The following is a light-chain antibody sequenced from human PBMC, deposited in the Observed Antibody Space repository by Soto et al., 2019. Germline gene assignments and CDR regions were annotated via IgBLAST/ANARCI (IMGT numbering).Light chain of an antibody. J-gene: IGKJ1*01. CDR1: ETVRNNY. V-gene: IGKV3-20*01. CDR3: QQYRDLPQT. Sequence: EIVLTQSPGTLSLSPGERATLSCRASETVRNNYLAWYQQKPGQAPRLLIYNSSTRPTGIPDRFSGSGSGTDFTLTISRLEPADFALYFCQQYRDLPQTFGQGTRVEIK. CDR2: NSS.